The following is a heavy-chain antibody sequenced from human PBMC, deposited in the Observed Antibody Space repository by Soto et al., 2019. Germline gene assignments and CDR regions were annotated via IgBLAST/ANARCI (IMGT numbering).Heavy chain of an antibody. Sequence: EVQLVESGGVVVQPGGSLRLSCAASGFTFDDYTMHWVRQAPGKGLEWVSLISWDGGSTYYADSVKGRFTISRDNSKNSLYLQMNSLRTEDTALYYCEKDIRGGKKALGADFWSGYFTWGQGTLVTVSS. V-gene: IGHV3-43*01. D-gene: IGHD3-3*01. CDR3: EKDIRGGKKALGADFWSGYFT. CDR2: ISWDGGST. CDR1: GFTFDDYT. J-gene: IGHJ5*02.